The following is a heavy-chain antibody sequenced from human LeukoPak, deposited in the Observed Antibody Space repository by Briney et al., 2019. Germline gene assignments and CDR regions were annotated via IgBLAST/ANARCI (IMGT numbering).Heavy chain of an antibody. V-gene: IGHV3-30*18. Sequence: GGSLRLSCAASGFTFSSYGMHWVRQAPGKGLEWVAVISYDGSNKYYADSVKGRFTISRDNSKNTLYLQMNSLRAEDTAVYYCAKDAVLPVPGDYLDYWGQGTLVTVSS. D-gene: IGHD1-14*01. J-gene: IGHJ4*02. CDR2: ISYDGSNK. CDR3: AKDAVLPVPGDYLDY. CDR1: GFTFSSYG.